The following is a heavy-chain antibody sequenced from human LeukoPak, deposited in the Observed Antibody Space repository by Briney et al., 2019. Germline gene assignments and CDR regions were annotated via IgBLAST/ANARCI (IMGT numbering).Heavy chain of an antibody. D-gene: IGHD6-19*01. J-gene: IGHJ4*02. CDR1: GGSISTDY. CDR3: ARLIAVAVTFYYFDY. Sequence: NPSETLSLTCTVSGGSISTDYWTWIRQPAGKGLEWIGLIYTSGSTNYNPSLKSRVTMSVDTSKNQFSLKLTSVTAADTAVYYCARLIAVAVTFYYFDYWGQGTLVTVSS. CDR2: IYTSGST. V-gene: IGHV4-4*07.